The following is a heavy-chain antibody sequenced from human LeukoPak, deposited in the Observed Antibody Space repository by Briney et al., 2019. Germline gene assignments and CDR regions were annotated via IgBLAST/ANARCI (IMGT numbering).Heavy chain of an antibody. CDR3: ARGYYSSSRFDS. V-gene: IGHV3-74*01. Sequence: GGSLRLSCAASGFPFSNYWMHWVRQAPGKGLVWVSRVNSDGSTANYADSVKGRFTISRDNAENTLYMRMNSLRPEDTAVYYCARGYYSSSRFDSWGQGTLVTVSS. CDR1: GFPFSNYW. D-gene: IGHD6-13*01. J-gene: IGHJ4*02. CDR2: VNSDGSTA.